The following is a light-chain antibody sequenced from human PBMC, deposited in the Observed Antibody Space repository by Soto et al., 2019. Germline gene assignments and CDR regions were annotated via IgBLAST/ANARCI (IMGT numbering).Light chain of an antibody. CDR1: SSDIGGYNF. CDR2: EVN. Sequence: QSALTQPPSASGSPGQSVTMSCTGTSSDIGGYNFVSWYQQHPGKAPKLMIDEVNKRPSGVPDRFSGSKSGNTASLTVSGLQAEDVADYYCSSYADTNNLVFGGGTKLTVL. J-gene: IGLJ2*01. CDR3: SSYADTNNLV. V-gene: IGLV2-8*01.